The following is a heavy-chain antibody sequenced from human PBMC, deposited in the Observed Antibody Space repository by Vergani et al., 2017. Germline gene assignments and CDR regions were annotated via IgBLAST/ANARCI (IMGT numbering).Heavy chain of an antibody. CDR3: ARGGSGSPAFPTGNGMDV. V-gene: IGHV3-11*06. D-gene: IGHD2-2*01. CDR2: ISSSSSYT. J-gene: IGHJ6*02. Sequence: VQLVESGGGLVKPGGSLRLSCAASGFTFSDYYMSWIRQAPGKGLEWVSYISSSSSYTNYADSVKGRFTISRDNDKNSLYLQMNSLRAEDTAVYYCARGGSGSPAFPTGNGMDVWGQGTTVTVSS. CDR1: GFTFSDYY.